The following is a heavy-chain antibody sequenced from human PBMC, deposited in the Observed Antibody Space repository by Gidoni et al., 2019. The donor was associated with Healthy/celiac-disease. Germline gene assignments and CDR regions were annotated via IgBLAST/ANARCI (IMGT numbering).Heavy chain of an antibody. J-gene: IGHJ6*02. CDR2: IIPILGIA. V-gene: IGHV1-69*09. D-gene: IGHD2-2*01. CDR1: GGTFSSYA. CDR3: AEPIAQSPNCSSTSCITAGYYGMDV. Sequence: QVQLVQSGAEVKKPGSSVKVSCKASGGTFSSYAISWVRQAPGQGLEWMGRIIPILGIANYAQKFQGRVTITADKSTSTAYMELSSLRSEDTAVYYCAEPIAQSPNCSSTSCITAGYYGMDVWGQGTTVTVSS.